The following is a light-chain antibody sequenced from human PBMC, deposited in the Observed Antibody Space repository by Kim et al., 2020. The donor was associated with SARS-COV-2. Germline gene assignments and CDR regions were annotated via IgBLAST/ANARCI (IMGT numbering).Light chain of an antibody. CDR1: SGSIASNY. V-gene: IGLV6-57*01. CDR2: EDN. J-gene: IGLJ3*02. CDR3: QSYDSSNQGV. Sequence: KTVAISCTRSSGSIASNYVQWYQQRPGSSPTTVIYEDNQSPSGVPDRFSGSIDSSSNSASLTISGLKTEDEADYYCQSYDSSNQGVFGGGTQLTVL.